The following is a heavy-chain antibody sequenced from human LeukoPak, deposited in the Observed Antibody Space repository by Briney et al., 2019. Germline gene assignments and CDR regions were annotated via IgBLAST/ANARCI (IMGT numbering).Heavy chain of an antibody. CDR1: GFTFSNYA. V-gene: IGHV3-23*01. CDR2: INDNGSTR. CDR3: ARAGCSSWADY. Sequence: GGSLRLSCGASGFTFSNYAMRWVRQAPGKGVEWVSGINDNGSTRFYAASVKGRFTSSRDNPKNTLYLQMNGLRVEDTAVYYCARAGCSSWADYWGQGTLVTVSS. D-gene: IGHD6-13*01. J-gene: IGHJ4*02.